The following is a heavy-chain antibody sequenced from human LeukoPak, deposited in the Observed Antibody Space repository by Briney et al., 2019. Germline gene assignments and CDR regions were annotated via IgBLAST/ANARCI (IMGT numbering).Heavy chain of an antibody. J-gene: IGHJ4*02. D-gene: IGHD6-13*01. CDR3: ARQTSSSWYVSDY. CDR1: GYSFTSYW. Sequence: GESLKISCKGSGYSFTSYWIGWVRQMPGKGLEWMGIIYPGDSDTRYSPSFQGQVTISANKSISTAYLQWSSLKASDTAMYYCARQTSSSWYVSDYWGQGTLVTVSS. CDR2: IYPGDSDT. V-gene: IGHV5-51*01.